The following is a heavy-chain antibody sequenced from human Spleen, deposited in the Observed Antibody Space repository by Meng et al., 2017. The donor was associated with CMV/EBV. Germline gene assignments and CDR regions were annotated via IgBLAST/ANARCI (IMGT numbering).Heavy chain of an antibody. CDR2: INHSGST. Sequence: QLQESGPGLVKPSQTLSLTCAVYGGSFSGYYWSWIRQPPGKGLEWIGEINHSGSTNYNPSLKSRVTISVDTSKNQFSLKLSSVTAADTAVYYCAREGHTNGVKFDYWGQGTLVTVSS. V-gene: IGHV4-34*09. J-gene: IGHJ4*02. CDR1: GGSFSGYY. CDR3: AREGHTNGVKFDY. D-gene: IGHD2-8*01.